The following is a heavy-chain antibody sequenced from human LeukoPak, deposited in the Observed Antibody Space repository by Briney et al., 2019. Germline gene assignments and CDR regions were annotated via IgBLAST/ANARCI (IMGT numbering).Heavy chain of an antibody. V-gene: IGHV1-2*06. CDR3: ARVGYYESSGYYEY. J-gene: IGHJ4*02. CDR1: GYTFTSYA. CDR2: INPNSGGT. Sequence: ASVKVSCTASGYTFTSYAMNWVRQAPGQGLEWMGRINPNSGGTNYAQKFQGRVTMTRDTSISTVYMELSRLRSDDTAVYYCARVGYYESSGYYEYWGQGTLVTVSS. D-gene: IGHD3-22*01.